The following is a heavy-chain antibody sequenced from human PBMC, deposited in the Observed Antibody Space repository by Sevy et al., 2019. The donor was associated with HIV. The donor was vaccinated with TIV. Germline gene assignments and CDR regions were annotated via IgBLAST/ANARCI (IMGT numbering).Heavy chain of an antibody. CDR1: GFTFSCYA. CDR3: VKSRTYYDFWSGYYTEFDP. J-gene: IGHJ5*02. Sequence: GGSLRLSCSASGFTFSCYAMHWVRQAPGKGLEYVSAISSNGGSTYYADSVKGRFTISRDNSKNTLYLQMSSLRAEDTAVYYCVKSRTYYDFWSGYYTEFDPWGQGTLVTVSS. D-gene: IGHD3-3*01. CDR2: ISSNGGST. V-gene: IGHV3-64D*06.